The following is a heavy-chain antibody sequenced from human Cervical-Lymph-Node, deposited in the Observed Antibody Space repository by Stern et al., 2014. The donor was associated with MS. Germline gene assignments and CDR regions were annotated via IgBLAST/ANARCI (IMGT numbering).Heavy chain of an antibody. J-gene: IGHJ6*02. CDR1: GFTLSSYS. Sequence: VQLLESGGGLVKPGGSLRLSCEASGFTLSSYSVNWVRQAPGKGLEWVSYISSASSYIFCATSVKGQFTISRDNAKNSLYLQMNSLRVEDAAVYYCARDNWNDWRYGMDVWGQGTTVTVSS. D-gene: IGHD1-1*01. CDR3: ARDNWNDWRYGMDV. CDR2: ISSASSYI. V-gene: IGHV3-21*01.